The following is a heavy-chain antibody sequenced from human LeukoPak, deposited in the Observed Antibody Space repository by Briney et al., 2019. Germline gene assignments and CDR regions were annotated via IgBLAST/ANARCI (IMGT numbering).Heavy chain of an antibody. CDR1: GFTFSSYS. V-gene: IGHV3-21*01. J-gene: IGHJ4*02. CDR3: ARDLRREWELHNYFDY. CDR2: ISSSSSYI. D-gene: IGHD1-26*01. Sequence: PGGSLRLSCAASGFTFSSYSMNWVRQAPGKGLEWVASISSSSSYIYYADSVKGRFTISRDNAKNSQYLQMNSLRAEDTAVYYCARDLRREWELHNYFDYWGQGTLVTVSS.